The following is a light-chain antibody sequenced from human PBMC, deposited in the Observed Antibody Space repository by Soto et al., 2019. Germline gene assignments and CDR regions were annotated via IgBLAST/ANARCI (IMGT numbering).Light chain of an antibody. CDR1: QSVSFSS. Sequence: EIVLTQSPGTLSLSPGERATLSCRASQSVSFSSLAWYQQKPGQTPRLLIYGASSRATGIPDRFSGSGSGTDFTFTISSLEPEDFAVYYCQQYGSSPLTFGGGTKVEIK. CDR3: QQYGSSPLT. CDR2: GAS. V-gene: IGKV3-20*01. J-gene: IGKJ4*01.